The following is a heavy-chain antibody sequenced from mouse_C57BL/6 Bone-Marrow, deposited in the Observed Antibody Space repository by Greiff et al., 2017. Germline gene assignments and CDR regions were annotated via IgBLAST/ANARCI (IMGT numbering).Heavy chain of an antibody. CDR1: GYTFTDYE. CDR2: IDPETGGT. D-gene: IGHD1-1*01. J-gene: IGHJ3*01. CDR3: TRVLRGFAY. Sequence: QVQLQQSGAELVRPGASVTLSCKASGYTFTDYEMHWVKQTPVHGLEWIGAIDPETGGTAYNQKFKGKAILTADKSSSTAYMELLSLTSDDSAVYYCTRVLRGFAYWGQGTLVTVSA. V-gene: IGHV1-15*01.